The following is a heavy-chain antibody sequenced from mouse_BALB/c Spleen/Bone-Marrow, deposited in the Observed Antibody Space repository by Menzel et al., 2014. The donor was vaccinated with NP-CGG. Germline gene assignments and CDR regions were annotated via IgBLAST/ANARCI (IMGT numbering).Heavy chain of an antibody. CDR2: IRPKADNHAT. V-gene: IGHV6-6*01. D-gene: IGHD1-2*01. CDR1: GFTFSDAW. J-gene: IGHJ3*01. CDR3: TPHGSFAF. Sequence: EVQLVESGGGLVQPGGSMKLSCAASGFTFSDAWMDWVRQSPEQGLEWVAEIRPKADNHATYYVESMKGRFTISRGDSKGSVYLQMNSLRAEDTGIYYCTPHGSFAFWGQGTLVTVSA.